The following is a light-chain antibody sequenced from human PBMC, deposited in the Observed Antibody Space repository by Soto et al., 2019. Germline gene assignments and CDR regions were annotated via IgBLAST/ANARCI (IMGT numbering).Light chain of an antibody. V-gene: IGLV2-23*01. CDR3: CSYAGSREV. CDR1: SSDVGSYNL. J-gene: IGLJ3*02. CDR2: EGS. Sequence: QSALTRPASVSGSPGQSITISCTGTSSDVGSYNLVSWYQQHPGKAPKLMIYEGSKRPSGVSNRFSGSKSGNTASLTISGLQAEDEADYYCCSYAGSREVFGGGTKLTVL.